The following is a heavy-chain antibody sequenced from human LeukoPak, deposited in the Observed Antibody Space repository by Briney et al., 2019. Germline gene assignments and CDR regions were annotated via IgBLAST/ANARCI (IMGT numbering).Heavy chain of an antibody. Sequence: GESLKISCKASGYTFTNFWISWVRQMPGKGLEWMGRIDPSDSYSNYSPSFQGHVTISGDKSISTAFLQWSSLQASDTAMYYCARITDYYGSGVGYWGQGTLVTVSS. CDR1: GYTFTNFW. J-gene: IGHJ4*02. V-gene: IGHV5-10-1*01. CDR3: ARITDYYGSGVGY. D-gene: IGHD3-10*01. CDR2: IDPSDSYS.